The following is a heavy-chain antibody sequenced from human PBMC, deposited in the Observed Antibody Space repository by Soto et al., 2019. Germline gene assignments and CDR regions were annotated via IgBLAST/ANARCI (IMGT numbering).Heavy chain of an antibody. V-gene: IGHV3-11*01. D-gene: IGHD3-10*01. CDR2: ISSDGSAT. J-gene: IGHJ5*02. CDR3: VRDRDRRWFDP. CDR1: GFIFSDFY. Sequence: QLVESGGGLVKPGGSLRLSCTASGFIFSDFYMAWIRQAPGKGLEWVSYISSDGSATYKDSVKGRFTVSRDSAKDSLYLQMNSLRDEDTAVYYCVRDRDRRWFDPWGQGTLVTVSS.